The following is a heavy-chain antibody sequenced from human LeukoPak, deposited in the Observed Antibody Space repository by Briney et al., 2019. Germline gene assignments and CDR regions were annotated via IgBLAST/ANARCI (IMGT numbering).Heavy chain of an antibody. CDR3: ARVFSHYYDSSGQYYFDY. CDR1: GGSISSYY. V-gene: IGHV4-59*01. Sequence: SETLSLTCTVSGGSISSYYWSWIRPPPGKGLEWIGYIYYSGSTNYNPSLKSRVTISVDTSKNQFSLKLSSVTAADTAVYYCARVFSHYYDSSGQYYFDYWGQGTLVTVSS. CDR2: IYYSGST. J-gene: IGHJ4*02. D-gene: IGHD3-22*01.